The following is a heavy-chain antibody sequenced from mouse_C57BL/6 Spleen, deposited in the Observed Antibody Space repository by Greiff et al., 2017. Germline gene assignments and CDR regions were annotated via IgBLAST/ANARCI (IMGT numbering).Heavy chain of an antibody. Sequence: QVQLQQSGAELVRPGTSVKMSCKASGYTFTNYWIGWAKQRPGHGLEWIGDIYPGGGYTNYNEKFKGKATLTAANSSSTAYMQFRSLTSENSAIYDCARWELRGAAMDYWGQGASVTVSS. CDR3: ARWELRGAAMDY. J-gene: IGHJ4*01. D-gene: IGHD2-1*01. V-gene: IGHV1-63*01. CDR2: IYPGGGYT. CDR1: GYTFTNYW.